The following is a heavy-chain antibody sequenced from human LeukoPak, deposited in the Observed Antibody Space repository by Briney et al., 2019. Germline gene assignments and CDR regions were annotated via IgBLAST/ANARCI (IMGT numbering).Heavy chain of an antibody. J-gene: IGHJ6*03. CDR3: AKDRGLEQLVHYYYYMDV. V-gene: IGHV3-30*02. CDR1: GFTFSSYG. Sequence: PGGSLRLSCAASGFTFSSYGMHWVRQAPGKGLEWVAFIRYDGSNKYYADSVKGRFTISRDNSKNTLYLQMNSLRAEDTAVYYCAKDRGLEQLVHYYYYMDVWGKGTTVTVSS. D-gene: IGHD6-6*01. CDR2: IRYDGSNK.